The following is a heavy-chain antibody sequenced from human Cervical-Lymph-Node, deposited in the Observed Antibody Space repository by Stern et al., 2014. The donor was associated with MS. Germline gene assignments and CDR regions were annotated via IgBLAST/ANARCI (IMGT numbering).Heavy chain of an antibody. CDR1: GDSISSNY. CDR2: LHYSGNT. D-gene: IGHD5-24*01. Sequence: QVQLQESGPGLVKPSETLSLTCTVSGDSISSNYWSWIRQPPGKGLEWIGYLHYSGNTNYNPSLRGRVTTSVDTSKNHFSLSLSFVTAADTAVYYCARHGPPRRRDDSNHPNFDYWGPGTLVAVSS. J-gene: IGHJ4*02. CDR3: ARHGPPRRRDDSNHPNFDY. V-gene: IGHV4-59*08.